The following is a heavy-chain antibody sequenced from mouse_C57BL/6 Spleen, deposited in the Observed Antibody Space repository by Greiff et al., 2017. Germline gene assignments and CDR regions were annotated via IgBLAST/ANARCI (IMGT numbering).Heavy chain of an antibody. CDR1: GYTFTSYW. CDR2: IDPSDSYT. V-gene: IGHV1-59*01. Sequence: QVQLQQSGAELVRPGTSVKLSCKASGYTFTSYWMHWVKQRPGQGLEWIGVIDPSDSYTNYNQKFKGKATLTVDTSSSTAYMQLSSLTSEDSAVYYCARGDYLDYWGEGTTLTVSS. D-gene: IGHD1-1*02. CDR3: ARGDYLDY. J-gene: IGHJ2*01.